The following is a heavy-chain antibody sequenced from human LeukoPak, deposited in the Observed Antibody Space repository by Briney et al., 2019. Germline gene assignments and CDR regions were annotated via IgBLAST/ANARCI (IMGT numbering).Heavy chain of an antibody. CDR3: AREADYYGSGSYGWFDP. Sequence: SETLSLTCTVSGGSISSYYWSWIRQPPGKGLEWIGYIYTSGSTYYNPSLKSRVTISVDRSKNQFSLKLSSVTAADTAVYYCAREADYYGSGSYGWFDPWGQGTLVTVSS. CDR1: GGSISSYY. V-gene: IGHV4-4*09. CDR2: IYTSGST. D-gene: IGHD3-10*01. J-gene: IGHJ5*02.